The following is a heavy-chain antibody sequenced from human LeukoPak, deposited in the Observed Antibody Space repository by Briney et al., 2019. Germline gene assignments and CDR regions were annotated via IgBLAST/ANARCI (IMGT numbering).Heavy chain of an antibody. D-gene: IGHD3-3*01. CDR3: ARDRRSGYFGTFDY. V-gene: IGHV4-59*01. CDR2: IYYSGST. J-gene: IGHJ4*02. CDR1: GGSISSYY. Sequence: SETLSLTCTVSGGSISSYYWSLIRQPPGKGLEWIGYIYYSGSTNYNPSLKSRVTISVDTSKNQFSLKLSSVTAADTAVYYCARDRRSGYFGTFDYWGQGTLVTVSS.